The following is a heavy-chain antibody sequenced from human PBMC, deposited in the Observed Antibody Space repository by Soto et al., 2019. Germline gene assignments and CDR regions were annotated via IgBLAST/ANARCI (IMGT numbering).Heavy chain of an antibody. CDR1: GFTFSIYW. CDR2: INNDVSTT. J-gene: IGHJ6*02. D-gene: IGHD1-1*01. Sequence: GGSLRLSCAASGFTFSIYWMHWVRQAPGKGLVWLSYINNDVSTTTYADSVKGRFTISRDNAKNTVYLQMNSLRAEDTAVYYCVRAQFIVGTTYYYYGMDVWGQGTTVTVSS. CDR3: VRAQFIVGTTYYYYGMDV. V-gene: IGHV3-74*01.